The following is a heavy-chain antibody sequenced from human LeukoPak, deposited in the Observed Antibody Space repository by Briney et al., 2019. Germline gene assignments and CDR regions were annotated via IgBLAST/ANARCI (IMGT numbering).Heavy chain of an antibody. D-gene: IGHD7-27*01. CDR2: ISNDGNKK. V-gene: IGHV3-30*03. Sequence: PGRSLRLSCVVSGSTFTNHGMHWVRQAPAKGLDWLAAISNDGNKKADADSVKGRYTISRNNSKNTVYLQMDSLRPEDTAIYFCATSNWGDGLYLQYRGQGALVTVSS. CDR3: ATSNWGDGLYLQY. J-gene: IGHJ4*02. CDR1: GSTFTNHG.